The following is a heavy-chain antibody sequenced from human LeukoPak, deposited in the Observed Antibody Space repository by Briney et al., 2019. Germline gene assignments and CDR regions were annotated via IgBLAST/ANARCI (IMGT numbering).Heavy chain of an antibody. CDR2: INAGNGNT. CDR1: GCTFSSYA. J-gene: IGHJ5*02. D-gene: IGHD4-17*01. CDR3: ARDEPTVTKGGVNWFDP. V-gene: IGHV1-3*01. Sequence: ASVNVSCKASGCTFSSYAISWVRQAPGQGLEWMGWINAGNGNTKYSQKFQGRVTITRDTSASTAYMELSSLRSEDTAVYYCARDEPTVTKGGVNWFDPWGQGTLVTVSS.